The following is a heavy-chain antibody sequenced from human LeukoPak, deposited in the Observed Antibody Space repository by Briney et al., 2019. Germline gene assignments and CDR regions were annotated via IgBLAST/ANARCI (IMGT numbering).Heavy chain of an antibody. CDR2: IYYSGST. D-gene: IGHD3-22*01. Sequence: PSETLSLTCTVSGGSISSGDCYWSWIRQPPGKGLEWIGYIYYSGSTYYNPSLKSRVTISVDTSKNQFSLKLSSVTAADTAVYYCARGTDYYDSSGFDYWGQGTLVTVSS. J-gene: IGHJ4*02. CDR3: ARGTDYYDSSGFDY. CDR1: GGSISSGDCY. V-gene: IGHV4-30-4*08.